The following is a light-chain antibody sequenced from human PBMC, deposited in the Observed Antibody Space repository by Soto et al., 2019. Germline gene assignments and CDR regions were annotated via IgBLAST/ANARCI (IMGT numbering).Light chain of an antibody. Sequence: QSVLTQPASVSGSPGQSITISCAGTSSDVGSHPLVSWYQQHPGKAPKLMISEDTKRPSGVSNRFSGSKSGNMASLTISGLQAEDEADYYCCAFTSAGNWVFGGGTKLTVL. J-gene: IGLJ3*02. CDR3: CAFTSAGNWV. V-gene: IGLV2-23*01. CDR2: EDT. CDR1: SSDVGSHPL.